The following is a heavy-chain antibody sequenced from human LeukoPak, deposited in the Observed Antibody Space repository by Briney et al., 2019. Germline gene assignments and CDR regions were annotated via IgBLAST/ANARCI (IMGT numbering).Heavy chain of an antibody. CDR3: AKDGLYGMDV. J-gene: IGHJ6*02. CDR1: GFTFSSYG. CDR2: ISYDGSNK. Sequence: GGSLRLSCAASGFTFSSYGMHWVRQAPGKGLEWVAVISYDGSNKYYADSVKGRFTISRDNSKNTLYLQMNSLRAEDTAVYYCAKDGLYGMDVWGQGTTVTVSS. D-gene: IGHD6-19*01. V-gene: IGHV3-30*18.